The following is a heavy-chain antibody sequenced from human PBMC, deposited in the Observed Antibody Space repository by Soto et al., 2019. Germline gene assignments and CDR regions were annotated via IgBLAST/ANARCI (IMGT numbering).Heavy chain of an antibody. CDR3: ERVAPHYDFWSGYPRRRWGRDV. Sequence: QVQLVQSGAEVKKPGASVKVSCKASGYTFTSYDINWVRQATGQGLEWMGWMNPNSGNTGYAQKFQGRVTMTRNTSIRTDYMDLSSLRSEDTAGYYCERVAPHYDFWSGYPRRRWGRDVWGQGTTVTVSS. J-gene: IGHJ6*02. CDR1: GYTFTSYD. V-gene: IGHV1-8*01. D-gene: IGHD3-3*01. CDR2: MNPNSGNT.